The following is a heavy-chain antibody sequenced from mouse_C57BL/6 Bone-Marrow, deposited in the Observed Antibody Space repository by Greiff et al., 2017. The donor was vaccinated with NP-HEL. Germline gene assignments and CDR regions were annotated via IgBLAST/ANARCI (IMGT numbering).Heavy chain of an antibody. D-gene: IGHD2-12*01. CDR2: IDPANGNT. CDR3: VPVVTIVYAMDY. CDR1: GFNIKNTY. Sequence: VQLKQSVAELVRPGASVKLSCTASGFNIKNTYMHWVKQRPEQGLEWIGRIDPANGNTKYAPKFQGTATITADTSSNTAYLQLSSLTSEDTAIYCCVPVVTIVYAMDYWGQGTSVTVSS. J-gene: IGHJ4*01. V-gene: IGHV14-3*01.